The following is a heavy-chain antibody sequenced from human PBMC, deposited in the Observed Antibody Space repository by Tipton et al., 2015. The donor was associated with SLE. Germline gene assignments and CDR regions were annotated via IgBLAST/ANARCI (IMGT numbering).Heavy chain of an antibody. Sequence: SLRLSCAASGFTFSSYWMSWVRQAPGKGLEWVANIKQDGSEKYYVDSVKGRFTISRDNAKNSLYLQMNSLRAEDTAVYYCARGFDSTYYYDSSGPYNDAFDIWGQGTMVTVSS. D-gene: IGHD3-22*01. CDR2: IKQDGSEK. J-gene: IGHJ3*02. CDR3: ARGFDSTYYYDSSGPYNDAFDI. CDR1: GFTFSSYW. V-gene: IGHV3-7*01.